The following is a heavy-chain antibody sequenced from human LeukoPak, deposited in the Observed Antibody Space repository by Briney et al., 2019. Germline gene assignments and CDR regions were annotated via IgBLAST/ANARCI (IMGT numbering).Heavy chain of an antibody. CDR2: ISSSGSTI. D-gene: IGHD1-26*01. V-gene: IGHV3-11*01. J-gene: IGHJ4*02. CDR3: AREAPFGGSYHLDY. Sequence: GGSLRLSCAASGFTFSDYYMSWIRQAPGKGLGGGLYISSSGSTIYYADSVKGRFTISRDNAKNSLYLQMNSLRAEDTAVYYCAREAPFGGSYHLDYWGQGTLVTVSS. CDR1: GFTFSDYY.